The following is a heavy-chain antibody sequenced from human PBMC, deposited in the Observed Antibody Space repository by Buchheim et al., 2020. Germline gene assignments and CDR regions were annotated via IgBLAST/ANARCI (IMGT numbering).Heavy chain of an antibody. J-gene: IGHJ4*02. CDR3: ARLSGSSWYYDDY. V-gene: IGHV4-34*01. Sequence: QVQLQQWGAGLLKPSETLSLTCAVYGGSFSGYYWSWIRQPPGKGLEWIGEINHSGSTNYNPSLKSRVTISVDTSKNQFSLKLSSVTAADTAVYYCARLSGSSWYYDDYWGQGTL. CDR1: GGSFSGYY. D-gene: IGHD6-13*01. CDR2: INHSGST.